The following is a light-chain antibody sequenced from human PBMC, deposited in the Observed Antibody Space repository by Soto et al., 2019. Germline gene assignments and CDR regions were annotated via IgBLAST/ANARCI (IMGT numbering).Light chain of an antibody. J-gene: IGKJ2*01. CDR2: GAS. CDR1: QSVDSD. Sequence: EVVVTQSPATLSVSPGERVTLSCRASQSVDSDVAWFQHKPGQAPRLLIYGASTRAAGIPGRFSGSGYETDFTFAISSLEPEDSATYVGQQYNTWVRGTFGQGTKLEIK. CDR3: QQYNTWVRGT. V-gene: IGKV3-15*01.